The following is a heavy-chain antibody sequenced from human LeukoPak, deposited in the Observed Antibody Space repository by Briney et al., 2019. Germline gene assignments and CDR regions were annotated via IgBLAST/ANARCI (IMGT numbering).Heavy chain of an antibody. V-gene: IGHV3-21*04. CDR3: AKDPGLRRLDES. CDR2: INSGSSSI. Sequence: GGSLRLSCAASGFTFSSYSMNWVRQAPGKGLEWVSSINSGSSSIYYADSVKGRFTISRDNAKNSLYLQMNSLRAEDTAVYYCAKDPGLRRLDESWGQGTLVTVSS. J-gene: IGHJ4*02. D-gene: IGHD5/OR15-5a*01. CDR1: GFTFSSYS.